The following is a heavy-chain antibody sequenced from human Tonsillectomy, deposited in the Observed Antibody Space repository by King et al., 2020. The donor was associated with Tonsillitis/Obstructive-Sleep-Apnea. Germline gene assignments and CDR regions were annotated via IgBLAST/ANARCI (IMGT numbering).Heavy chain of an antibody. D-gene: IGHD6-19*01. CDR2: INQGGAEK. V-gene: IGHV3-7*01. J-gene: IGHJ4*02. CDR3: ARTGVAVPNDY. Sequence: VQLVESGGGLVQPGGSLRLSCAASGFTFSSYWMSWVRQAPGKGLEWVANINQGGAEKYFVDSVKGRFPISRDNAKNSLYLQMNSLRAEDTAMYYCARTGVAVPNDYWGQGTLVTVSS. CDR1: GFTFSSYW.